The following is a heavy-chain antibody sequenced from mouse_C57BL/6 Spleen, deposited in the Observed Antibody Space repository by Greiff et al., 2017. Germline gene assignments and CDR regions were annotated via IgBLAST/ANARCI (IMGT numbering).Heavy chain of an antibody. Sequence: EVQVVESGGGLVKPGGSLKLSCAASGFTFSDYGMHWVRQAPEKGLEWVAYISSGSSTIYYADTVKGRFTISRDNAKNTLFLQMTSLRSEDPAMYYCARTWPYYFDYWGQGTTLTVSA. CDR1: GFTFSDYG. CDR3: ARTWPYYFDY. V-gene: IGHV5-17*01. J-gene: IGHJ2*01. CDR2: ISSGSSTI.